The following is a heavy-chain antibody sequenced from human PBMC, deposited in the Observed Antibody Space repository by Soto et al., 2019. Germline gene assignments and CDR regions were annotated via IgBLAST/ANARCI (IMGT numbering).Heavy chain of an antibody. D-gene: IGHD6-13*01. CDR2: IYYSGST. V-gene: IGHV4-39*01. J-gene: IGHJ4*02. CDR1: GGSISSSSYY. CDR3: ASNIAAAGNRFDY. Sequence: SETLSLTCTVSGGSISSSSYYWGWIRQPPGKGLEWIGSIYYSGSTYYNPSLKSRVTISVDTSKNQFSLKLSSVTAADTAVYYCASNIAAAGNRFDYWGQGTLVTVSS.